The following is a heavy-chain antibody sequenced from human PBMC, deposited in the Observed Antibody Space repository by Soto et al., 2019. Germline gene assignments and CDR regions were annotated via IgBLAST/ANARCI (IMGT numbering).Heavy chain of an antibody. CDR1: GFSVSDYW. V-gene: IGHV3-7*04. Sequence: PGGSLRLSCAVSGFSVSDYWMTWVRQAPGKGLEWVATIKQDGSEEYYVDSVKGRFTISRDNAKNSLDLQMNSLRAEDTAVFYCARDPLDYWGQGTLVTVSS. CDR2: IKQDGSEE. J-gene: IGHJ4*02. CDR3: ARDPLDY.